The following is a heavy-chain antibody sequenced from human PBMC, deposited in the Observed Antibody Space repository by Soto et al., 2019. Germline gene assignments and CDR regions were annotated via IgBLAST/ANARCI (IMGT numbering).Heavy chain of an antibody. V-gene: IGHV3-30*18. Sequence: GGSLRLSCAAYGFTFSSYGMHWVRQAPGKGLEWVAVISYDGSNKYYADSVKGRFTISRDNSKNTLYLQMNSLRAEDTAVYYCAKRGYGRYNWFDPWGQGTLVTVSS. D-gene: IGHD5-18*01. CDR1: GFTFSSYG. CDR2: ISYDGSNK. CDR3: AKRGYGRYNWFDP. J-gene: IGHJ5*02.